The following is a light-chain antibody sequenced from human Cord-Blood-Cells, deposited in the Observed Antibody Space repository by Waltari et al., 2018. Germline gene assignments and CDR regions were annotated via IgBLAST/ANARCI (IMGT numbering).Light chain of an antibody. CDR2: AAA. J-gene: IGKJ2*01. CDR1: QTISSY. Sequence: DIQLTQSPSSLSASVGSRVTITCRASQTISSYLNWYQQKPGKAPKLLIYAAASLQSGVPSRFSGSGSGTDFTLTISSLQPEDFATYYCQQSYSTPPKYTFGQGTKLEIK. V-gene: IGKV1-39*01. CDR3: QQSYSTPPKYT.